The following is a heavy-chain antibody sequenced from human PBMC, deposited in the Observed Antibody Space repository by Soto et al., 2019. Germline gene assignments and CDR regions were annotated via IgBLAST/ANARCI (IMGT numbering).Heavy chain of an antibody. CDR2: IYPDDSST. J-gene: IGHJ5*02. Sequence: GGSLKISCKGSGYTFTNYWIGWVRQMPGKGLEWMGIIYPDDSSTRYSPSFQGQVTISADKSISTAYLQWSSLEASDTATYYCARQYCTSINCYTKVGWLDPWGQGTLVTVSS. D-gene: IGHD2-2*02. V-gene: IGHV5-51*01. CDR1: GYTFTNYW. CDR3: ARQYCTSINCYTKVGWLDP.